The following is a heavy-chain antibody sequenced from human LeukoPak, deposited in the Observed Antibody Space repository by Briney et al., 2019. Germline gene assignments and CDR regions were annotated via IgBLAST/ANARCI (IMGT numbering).Heavy chain of an antibody. Sequence: GASVKVSCKASGYTFTSYGISWVRQAPGQGLEWMGWISAYNGNTNYAQKLQGRVTMTTDTSTSTAYMELRSLRSDDTAVYYCASQRITIFGTDRYHYYGMDVWGQGTTVTVSS. V-gene: IGHV1-18*01. J-gene: IGHJ6*02. D-gene: IGHD3-3*01. CDR1: GYTFTSYG. CDR2: ISAYNGNT. CDR3: ASQRITIFGTDRYHYYGMDV.